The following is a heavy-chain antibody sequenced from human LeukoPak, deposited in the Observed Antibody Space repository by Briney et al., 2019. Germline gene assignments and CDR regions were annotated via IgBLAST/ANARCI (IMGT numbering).Heavy chain of an antibody. V-gene: IGHV3-23*01. CDR3: AKGSARFLEWLLYSYYGMDV. J-gene: IGHJ6*02. CDR2: ISGSGGST. Sequence: PGGSLRLSCAASGFTFSSYAMSWVRQAPGKGLEWVSAISGSGGSTYYADSVKGRFTISRDNSKNTLYLQMNSLRAEDTAVYYSAKGSARFLEWLLYSYYGMDVWGQGTTVTVSS. D-gene: IGHD3-3*01. CDR1: GFTFSSYA.